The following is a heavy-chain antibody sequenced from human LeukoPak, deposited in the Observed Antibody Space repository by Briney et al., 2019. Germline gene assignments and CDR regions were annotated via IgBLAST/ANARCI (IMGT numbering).Heavy chain of an antibody. D-gene: IGHD3-22*01. J-gene: IGHJ3*02. V-gene: IGHV1-46*01. Sequence: ASVTVSCTASGYTFTSYYMHWVRQAPGQGLEWMGIINPSGGSTSYAQKFQGRVTMTRDTSTSTVYMELSSLRSEDTAVYYCARVLYGYSELDAFDIWGQGTMVTVSS. CDR1: GYTFTSYY. CDR3: ARVLYGYSELDAFDI. CDR2: INPSGGST.